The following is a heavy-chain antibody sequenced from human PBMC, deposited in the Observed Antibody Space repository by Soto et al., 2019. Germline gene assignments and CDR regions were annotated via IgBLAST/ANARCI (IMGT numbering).Heavy chain of an antibody. J-gene: IGHJ3*02. D-gene: IGHD3-22*01. Sequence: ASGKVSCKVSGYTLTELSMHWVRQAPGKGLEWMGGIDPEDGGTIYAQKFQGRVTMTGDTSISTAYMELSRLRSDDTAVYYCARETRVTYYYDSSGAAAFDIWGQGRRLTVSS. CDR3: ARETRVTYYYDSSGAAAFDI. CDR2: IDPEDGGT. V-gene: IGHV1-24*01. CDR1: GYTLTELS.